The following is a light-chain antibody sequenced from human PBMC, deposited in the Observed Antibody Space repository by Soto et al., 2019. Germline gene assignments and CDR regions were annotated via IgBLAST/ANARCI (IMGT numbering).Light chain of an antibody. CDR1: SSDVGGYNF. J-gene: IGLJ2*01. Sequence: SALTQPRSVSGSPGQSVTISCTGTSSDVGGYNFVSWHQHHPGKAPKLMIYDVRYRPSGVPNRFSGSKSGNTASLTISGLQAEDEADYYCCSYAGTHAVVFGGGTKLTVL. CDR3: CSYAGTHAVV. CDR2: DVR. V-gene: IGLV2-11*01.